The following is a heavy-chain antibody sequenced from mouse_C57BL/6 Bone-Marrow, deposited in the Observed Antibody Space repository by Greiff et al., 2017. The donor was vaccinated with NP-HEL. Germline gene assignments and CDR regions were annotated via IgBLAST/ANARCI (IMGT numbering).Heavy chain of an antibody. V-gene: IGHV1-54*01. J-gene: IGHJ2*01. Sequence: QVQLQQSGAELVRPGTSVKVSCKASGYAFTNYLIEWVKQRPGQGLEWIGVINPGSGGTNYNEKFKGKATLTADKSSSTAYMQLSSLTSEDSAVYFCARGVNYFDYWGQGTTLTVSS. CDR2: INPGSGGT. CDR3: ARGVNYFDY. CDR1: GYAFTNYL.